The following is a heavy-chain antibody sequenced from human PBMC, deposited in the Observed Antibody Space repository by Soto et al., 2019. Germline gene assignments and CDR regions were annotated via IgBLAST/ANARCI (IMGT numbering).Heavy chain of an antibody. J-gene: IGHJ4*02. D-gene: IGHD3-22*01. V-gene: IGHV3-7*03. Sequence: GVLSLSWVASGCTFSDYWMRWVRQAPGHALDWVATIKQDESEKYYVDSVKGRFTVSRDNAKNSLYLQMNSLRVGDTAVYYCARGDYFDRRFDYWGQGALVTVSS. CDR2: IKQDESEK. CDR3: ARGDYFDRRFDY. CDR1: GCTFSDYW.